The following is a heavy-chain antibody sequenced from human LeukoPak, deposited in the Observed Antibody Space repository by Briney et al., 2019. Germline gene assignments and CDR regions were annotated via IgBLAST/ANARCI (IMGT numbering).Heavy chain of an antibody. J-gene: IGHJ4*02. D-gene: IGHD6-19*01. CDR3: ASQWVAGPSIGY. CDR2: ISSSSSYI. V-gene: IGHV3-21*01. Sequence: GGSLRLSCAASGFAFSSYSMNWVRQAPGKRLEWVSSISSSSSYIYYADSVKGRFTISRDNARNSLYLQMNSLRAEDTAVYYCASQWVAGPSIGYWGQGTLVTVSS. CDR1: GFAFSSYS.